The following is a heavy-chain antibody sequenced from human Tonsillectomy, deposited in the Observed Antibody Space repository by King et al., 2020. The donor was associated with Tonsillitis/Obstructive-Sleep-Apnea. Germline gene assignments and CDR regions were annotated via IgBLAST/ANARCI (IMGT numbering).Heavy chain of an antibody. CDR3: ARGRSSWESDFDY. D-gene: IGHD1-26*01. CDR2: ITSYI. J-gene: IGHJ4*02. V-gene: IGHV3-21*01. Sequence: VQLVESGGGLVRPGGSLRLSCTASGFTFSSYIMSWVRQAPGKGLEWVSSITSYIYYADSVKGRFTISRDNAKNSLYLQMNSLRAEDTAVYYCARGRSSWESDFDYWGQGTLVTVSS. CDR1: GFTFSSYI.